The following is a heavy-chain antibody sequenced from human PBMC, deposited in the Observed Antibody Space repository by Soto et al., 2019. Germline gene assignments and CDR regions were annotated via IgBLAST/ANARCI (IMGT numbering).Heavy chain of an antibody. J-gene: IGHJ4*02. Sequence: QVQLVQSVFEVKKPGASVKVSCKTSGYTFTSYGISWVRQAPGQGLEWMGWIASDNGNTKYAQNLQGRVTMTTDTSTRTVHMELRSLRSDDTAVYYCARDSGSELDYWGQGTLLTVSS. CDR2: IASDNGNT. CDR3: ARDSGSELDY. CDR1: GYTFTSYG. D-gene: IGHD1-7*01. V-gene: IGHV1-18*01.